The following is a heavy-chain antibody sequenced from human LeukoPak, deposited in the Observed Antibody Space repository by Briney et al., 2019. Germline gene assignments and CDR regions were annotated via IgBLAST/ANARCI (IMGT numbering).Heavy chain of an antibody. V-gene: IGHV1-8*01. CDR1: GYTSTSYD. CDR2: MNPNSGNT. J-gene: IGHJ1*01. D-gene: IGHD3-22*01. Sequence: ASVKVSCKASGYTSTSYDINWVRQATGQGLEWMGWMNPNSGNTGYAQKFQGRVTMTRSTSISTAYMELSSLRSGDTAVYYCARGLRDSSGREYFQHWGQGTLVTVSS. CDR3: ARGLRDSSGREYFQH.